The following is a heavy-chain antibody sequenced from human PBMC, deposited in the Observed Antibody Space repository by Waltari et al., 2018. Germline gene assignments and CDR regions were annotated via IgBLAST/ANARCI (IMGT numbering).Heavy chain of an antibody. CDR1: GFTFTSYA. V-gene: IGHV3-23*04. D-gene: IGHD6-19*01. J-gene: IGHJ4*02. Sequence: EVQLVDSGGDLTQPGGFLRLSCVASGFTFTSYAMSWVRQVPGKGLEWFSSFTASGHITYYADSVKGRFSIARDNSKNTVYLQMDSLRAEDTAVYHCAKGETTGWYRCFDYWGQGTQVTVSS. CDR2: FTASGHIT. CDR3: AKGETTGWYRCFDY.